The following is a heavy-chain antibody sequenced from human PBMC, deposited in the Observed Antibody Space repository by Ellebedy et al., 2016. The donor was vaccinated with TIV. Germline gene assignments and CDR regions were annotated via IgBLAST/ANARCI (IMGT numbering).Heavy chain of an antibody. Sequence: SLKISCAASGFTFSKYAMHWVRQAPGKGLEWVSHISWNSDSIGYADSVKGRFTISRDNARNNLSLQMNNLRAEDTAFYYCAKDISRWGDEAFDFWGQGTLVIVSS. CDR3: AKDISRWGDEAFDF. D-gene: IGHD6-19*01. CDR2: ISWNSDSI. J-gene: IGHJ4*02. CDR1: GFTFSKYA. V-gene: IGHV3-9*01.